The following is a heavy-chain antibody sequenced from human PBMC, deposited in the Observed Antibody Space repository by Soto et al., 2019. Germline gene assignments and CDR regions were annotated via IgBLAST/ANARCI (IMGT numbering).Heavy chain of an antibody. J-gene: IGHJ6*02. CDR3: ARARIAVAGSIYYGMDV. V-gene: IGHV4-59*01. Sequence: SETLSLTSNLAGGSISSYYCSWIRQPPGKGLEWIGYIYYSGNTNYIPSLKSRVTISVDTSKNQFSLKLSSVTAADTAVYYCARARIAVAGSIYYGMDVWGQGTSVTVSS. CDR2: IYYSGNT. D-gene: IGHD6-19*01. CDR1: GGSISSYY.